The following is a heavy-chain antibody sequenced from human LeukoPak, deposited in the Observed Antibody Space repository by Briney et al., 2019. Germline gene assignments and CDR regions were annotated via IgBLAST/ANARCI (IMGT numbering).Heavy chain of an antibody. Sequence: GGSLRLSCAASGFTFSSYSMSWVRQTPAKGLEWVATIKPGGSEKFSVDSVKGRFTIFRDNGQNSLFLQMDSLRDEDTAVYYCVRGSVIPDFWGQGTLVTVSS. CDR1: GFTFSSYS. J-gene: IGHJ4*02. CDR2: IKPGGSEK. V-gene: IGHV3-7*01. CDR3: VRGSVIPDF. D-gene: IGHD2-21*01.